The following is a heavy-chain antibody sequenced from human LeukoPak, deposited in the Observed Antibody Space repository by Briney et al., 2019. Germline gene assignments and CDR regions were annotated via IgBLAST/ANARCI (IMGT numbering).Heavy chain of an antibody. J-gene: IGHJ4*02. CDR1: GFTFDDYA. V-gene: IGHV3-9*01. CDR3: AKDHGYSYGAFDC. Sequence: PGGSLRLSCAASGFTFDDYAMHWVRQAPGKGLEWVSGISWNSGSIGYADSVKGRFTISRDNAKNSLYLQMNSLRAEDTALYYCAKDHGYSYGAFDCWGQGTLVTVSS. CDR2: ISWNSGSI. D-gene: IGHD5-18*01.